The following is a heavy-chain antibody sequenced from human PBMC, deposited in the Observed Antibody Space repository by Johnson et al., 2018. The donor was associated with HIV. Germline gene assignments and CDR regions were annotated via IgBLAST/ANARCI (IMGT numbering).Heavy chain of an antibody. J-gene: IGHJ3*02. V-gene: IGHV3-30*19. D-gene: IGHD6-6*01. CDR1: GFTFSSYG. Sequence: QVQLVESGGGVVQPGRSLRLSCAASGFTFSSYGMHWVRQAPGKGLESVAVIWYAGSNKYYADSVKGRFTISRDNSKNTLYLQMNSLRAEDTAVYYCARDQSSRQAFDIWGQGTMVTVSS. CDR3: ARDQSSRQAFDI. CDR2: IWYAGSNK.